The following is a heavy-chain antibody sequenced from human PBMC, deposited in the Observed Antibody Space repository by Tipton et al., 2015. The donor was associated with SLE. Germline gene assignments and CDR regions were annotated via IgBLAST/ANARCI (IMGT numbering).Heavy chain of an antibody. CDR2: MNPNSGNT. CDR1: GYTFTSFD. Sequence: QLVQSGPEVKKPGASVKVSCKASGYTFTSFDINWVRQATGQGLEWLGWMNPNSGNTAYAQKFQGRVTMTRDTSISTAYMELGSLRSEDTAVYYCARAPPQLGFDYWGQGTLVTVSS. D-gene: IGHD5-24*01. V-gene: IGHV1-8*01. CDR3: ARAPPQLGFDY. J-gene: IGHJ4*02.